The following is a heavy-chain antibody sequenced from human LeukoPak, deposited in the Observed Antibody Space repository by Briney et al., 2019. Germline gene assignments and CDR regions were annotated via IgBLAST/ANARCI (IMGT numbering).Heavy chain of an antibody. CDR1: GFTFSSYS. D-gene: IGHD1-26*01. J-gene: IGHJ3*02. Sequence: GGSLRLSCAASGFTFSSYSMNWVRQAPGKGLEWVSYISSSSSTIYYADSVKGRFTISRDNAKNSLYLQMNSLRAEDTAVYYCARGGAGDAFDIWGQGTMVTVSS. CDR3: ARGGAGDAFDI. CDR2: ISSSSSTI. V-gene: IGHV3-48*01.